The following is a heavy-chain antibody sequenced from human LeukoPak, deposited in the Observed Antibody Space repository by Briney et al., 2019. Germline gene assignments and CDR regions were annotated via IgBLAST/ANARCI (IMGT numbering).Heavy chain of an antibody. CDR1: GYTFTSYG. J-gene: IGHJ3*02. CDR2: ISAYNGNT. CDR3: ARDTRSGWSFDAFDI. Sequence: ASVKVSCKASGYTFTSYGISWVRQAPGQGLEWMGWISAYNGNTNYAQKLQGRVTMTTDTSTSTAYMELRGLRSDDTAVYYCARDTRSGWSFDAFDIWGQGTMVTVSS. D-gene: IGHD6-19*01. V-gene: IGHV1-18*01.